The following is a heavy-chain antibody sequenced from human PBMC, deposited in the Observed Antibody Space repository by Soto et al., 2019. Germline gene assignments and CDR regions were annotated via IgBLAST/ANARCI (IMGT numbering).Heavy chain of an antibody. Sequence: QVQLQQWGAGLLKPSETLSLTCAVYGGSFSGYYWSWIRQPPGKGLEWIGEINHSGSTNYNPSLKSRVTISVDTSKNQFSLKLSSVTAADTAVYYCARASNKRGYGYGPDYWGQGPLVTVSS. J-gene: IGHJ4*02. CDR2: INHSGST. D-gene: IGHD5-18*01. CDR1: GGSFSGYY. CDR3: ARASNKRGYGYGPDY. V-gene: IGHV4-34*01.